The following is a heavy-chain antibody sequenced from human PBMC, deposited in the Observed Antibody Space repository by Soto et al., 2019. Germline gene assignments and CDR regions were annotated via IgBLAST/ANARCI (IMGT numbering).Heavy chain of an antibody. CDR3: AKDLTKSPEDHRNYYGMDV. CDR2: ISYDGSNK. Sequence: GGSLRLSCAASGFTFSSYGMHWVRQAPGKGLEWVAVISYDGSNKYYADSVKGRFTISRDNSKNTLYLQMNSLRAEDTAVYYCAKDLTKSPEDHRNYYGMDVWGQGTTVTVSS. D-gene: IGHD2-8*01. CDR1: GFTFSSYG. V-gene: IGHV3-30*18. J-gene: IGHJ6*02.